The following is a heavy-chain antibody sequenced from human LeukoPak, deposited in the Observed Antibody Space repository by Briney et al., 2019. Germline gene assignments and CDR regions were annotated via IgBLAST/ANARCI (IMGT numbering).Heavy chain of an antibody. CDR1: GYTFTSYY. D-gene: IGHD2-2*03. Sequence: GASVKVSCKASGYTFTSYYMHWVRQAPGQGLEWMGIINPSGGSTSYAQKFQGRVTMTRDTSTSTVYMELSSLRSEDTAVYYCARDRGGYCSSTSCSMEIWGQGTLVTVSS. J-gene: IGHJ4*02. CDR3: ARDRGGYCSSTSCSMEI. CDR2: INPSGGST. V-gene: IGHV1-46*01.